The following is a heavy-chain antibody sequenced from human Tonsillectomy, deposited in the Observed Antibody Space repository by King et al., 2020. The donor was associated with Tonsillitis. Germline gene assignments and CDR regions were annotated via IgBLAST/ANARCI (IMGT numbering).Heavy chain of an antibody. Sequence: QVQLVESGAEVKKPGASVKVSCKASGYTFTGYYMHWVRQAPGQGLEWMGWINPNSGGTNYAQKFQGRVTMTRDTSISTAYMDLSRLRSDDTAVYYCARDYYGSGSIFFDPWGQGTLVTVSS. CDR2: INPNSGGT. J-gene: IGHJ5*02. D-gene: IGHD3-10*01. CDR1: GYTFTGYY. CDR3: ARDYYGSGSIFFDP. V-gene: IGHV1-2*02.